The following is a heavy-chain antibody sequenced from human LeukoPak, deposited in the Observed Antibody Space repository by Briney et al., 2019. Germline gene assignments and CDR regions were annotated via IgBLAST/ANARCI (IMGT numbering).Heavy chain of an antibody. CDR1: GFTFSSYA. CDR2: ISGSGGST. Sequence: GGSLRLSCAASGFTFSSYAMSWVRQAPGKGLEWASAISGSGGSTYYADSVKGRFTISRDNSKNTLYLQMNSLRAEDTAVYYCAIQGPRLTGDYPDYWGQGTLVTVSS. V-gene: IGHV3-23*01. D-gene: IGHD3-22*01. CDR3: AIQGPRLTGDYPDY. J-gene: IGHJ4*02.